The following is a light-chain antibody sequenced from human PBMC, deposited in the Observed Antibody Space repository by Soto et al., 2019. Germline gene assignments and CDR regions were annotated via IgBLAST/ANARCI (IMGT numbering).Light chain of an antibody. CDR1: QSVTSNF. V-gene: IGKV3-20*01. Sequence: EIVLTQSPGTLSLSPGERATLSCRASQSVTSNFLAWYQQKPGQAPRLLIYGASTRAVGVPDRFSGSGSGTDFTLTITRLEPEDFAVYDCQQYGRSPSMYTFGQGTRLGVK. J-gene: IGKJ2*01. CDR3: QQYGRSPSMYT. CDR2: GAS.